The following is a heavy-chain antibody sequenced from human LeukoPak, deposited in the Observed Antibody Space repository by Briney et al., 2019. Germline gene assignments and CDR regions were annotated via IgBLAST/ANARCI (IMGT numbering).Heavy chain of an antibody. J-gene: IGHJ3*02. CDR1: GGSISSYY. CDR3: AREKGYYYDSSASGRAFDI. CDR2: IYTSGST. D-gene: IGHD3-22*01. V-gene: IGHV4-4*07. Sequence: PSETLSLTCTVSGGSISSYYWSWIRQPAGKGLEWIGRIYTSGSTNYNPSLKSRVTMSVDTSKNQFSLKLSSVTAAGTAVYYCAREKGYYYDSSASGRAFDIWGQGTMVTVSS.